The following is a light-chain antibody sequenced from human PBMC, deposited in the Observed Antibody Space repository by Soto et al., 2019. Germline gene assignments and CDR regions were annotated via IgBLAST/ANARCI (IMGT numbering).Light chain of an antibody. CDR2: LNSDGSH. Sequence: QLVLTQSPSASASLGASVKLTCTLRSGHSSYAIAWHQQQPEKGPRYLMKLNSDGSHSKGDGIPDRLSGSSSGTERYLTSSSLQSEDEADYYCQTWGTGIIVFGGGTKLTV. CDR3: QTWGTGIIV. V-gene: IGLV4-69*01. J-gene: IGLJ2*01. CDR1: SGHSSYA.